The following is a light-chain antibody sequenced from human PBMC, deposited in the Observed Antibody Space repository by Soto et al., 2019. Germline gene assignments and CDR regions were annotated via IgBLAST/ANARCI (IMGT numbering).Light chain of an antibody. CDR1: SSDDGGHNY. J-gene: IGLJ2*01. Sequence: QSVLTQPPSASGSPGQSVTISCTGTSSDDGGHNYVSWYRQYPGKAPKLVIYEVSKRPAGVPDRLSGSKSGNTASLTVSGLQAEDEADYYCSSYAGSNNFVVFGGGTKLTVL. V-gene: IGLV2-8*01. CDR2: EVS. CDR3: SSYAGSNNFVV.